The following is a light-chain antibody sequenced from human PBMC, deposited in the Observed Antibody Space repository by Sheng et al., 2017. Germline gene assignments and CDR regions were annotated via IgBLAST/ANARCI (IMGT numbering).Light chain of an antibody. Sequence: QSALTQPASVSGSPGQSITISCTGSTNDIGSHNLVSWYQQPPGTAPKLLIYDVLKRPSGISNRFSGSKSGNTASLTISGLQSDDEGYYYCCSYAGSSDPWVFGEGTMVTVL. CDR2: DVL. J-gene: IGLJ2*01. V-gene: IGLV2-23*02. CDR1: TNDIGSHNL. CDR3: CSYAGSSDPWV.